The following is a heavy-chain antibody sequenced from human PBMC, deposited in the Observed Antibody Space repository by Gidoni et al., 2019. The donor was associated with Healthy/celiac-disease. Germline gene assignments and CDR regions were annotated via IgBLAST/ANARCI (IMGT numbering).Heavy chain of an antibody. D-gene: IGHD3-22*01. J-gene: IGHJ4*02. V-gene: IGHV1-69*01. CDR1: GGTFSSYA. CDR3: ARVVGFDYYDSSGWYFDY. CDR2: IIPIFGTA. Sequence: QVQLVQSGAEVKKPGSSVKVSCKASGGTFSSYAISWVRQAPGQGLEWMGGIIPIFGTANYAQKFQGRVTITADESTSTAYMELSSLRSEDTAVYYCARVVGFDYYDSSGWYFDYWGQGTLVTVSS.